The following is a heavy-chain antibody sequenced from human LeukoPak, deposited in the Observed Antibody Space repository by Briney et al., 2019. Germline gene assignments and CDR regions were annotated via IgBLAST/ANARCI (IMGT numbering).Heavy chain of an antibody. CDR2: INPSSGGT. D-gene: IGHD2-15*01. CDR1: GYTFTAYY. Sequence: ASVKVSCKASGYTFTAYYIHWVRQAPGQGLEWMGWINPSSGGTNYAQKFQGRVTMTRDTSINTAYMELSRLRSDDTAVYYCARFCSGGGCYHNWFDPWGQGTLVTVSS. V-gene: IGHV1-2*02. CDR3: ARFCSGGGCYHNWFDP. J-gene: IGHJ5*02.